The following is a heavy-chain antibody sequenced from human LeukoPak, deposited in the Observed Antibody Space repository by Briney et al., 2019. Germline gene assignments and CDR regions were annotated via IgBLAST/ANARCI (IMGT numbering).Heavy chain of an antibody. V-gene: IGHV3-48*03. D-gene: IGHD6-13*01. CDR1: GFTFSSYE. J-gene: IGHJ4*02. Sequence: GGSLRLSCAASGFTFSSYEMNWVRQAPGKGLEWVSYISSSGSTIYYADSVKGRFTISRDNAKNSLFLQMNSLKPEDTAVYYCARVAEAAAFDSWGQGTLVTVSS. CDR2: ISSSGSTI. CDR3: ARVAEAAAFDS.